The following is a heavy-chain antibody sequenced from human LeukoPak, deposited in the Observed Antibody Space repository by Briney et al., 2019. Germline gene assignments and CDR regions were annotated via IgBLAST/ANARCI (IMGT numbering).Heavy chain of an antibody. CDR2: IYHSGST. D-gene: IGHD6-13*01. V-gene: IGHV4-38-2*02. Sequence: PSETLSLTCTVSGYSISSGYYWGWIRQPPGKGLEWIGSIYHSGSTYYNPSLKSRVTISVDTSKNQFSLKLSSVTAADTAVYYCARDRWGQLVFDPWGQGTLVTVSS. CDR3: ARDRWGQLVFDP. CDR1: GYSISSGYY. J-gene: IGHJ5*02.